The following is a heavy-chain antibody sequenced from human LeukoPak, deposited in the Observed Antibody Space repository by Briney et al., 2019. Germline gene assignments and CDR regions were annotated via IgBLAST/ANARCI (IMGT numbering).Heavy chain of an antibody. CDR3: ARADYTSTYCGSLDY. J-gene: IGHJ4*02. Sequence: ASVKVSSKASGYTFTSYAISWVRQAPGQGLEWMGCISTYNGNTNYAQKLQGRVTMTTDTSPSTAYMELRSLRSDDTAVYYCARADYTSTYCGSLDYWGQGTLVTVSS. CDR2: ISTYNGNT. CDR1: GYTFTSYA. V-gene: IGHV1-18*01. D-gene: IGHD1-26*01.